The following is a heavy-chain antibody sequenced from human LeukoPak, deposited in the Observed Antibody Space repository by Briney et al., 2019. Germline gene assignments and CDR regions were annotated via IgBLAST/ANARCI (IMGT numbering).Heavy chain of an antibody. J-gene: IGHJ5*02. CDR3: ARGRWSSYSYNWFDP. V-gene: IGHV3-64*01. CDR1: GFSFSAYA. CDR2: ISSNGGST. Sequence: GGSLRLSCAASGFSFSAYAMRWVRQAPGKGLEYVSAISSNGGSTYYANSVKGRFTISRDNSKNTLYLQMGSLRAEDMAVYYCARGRWSSYSYNWFDPWGQGTLVTVSS. D-gene: IGHD3-3*01.